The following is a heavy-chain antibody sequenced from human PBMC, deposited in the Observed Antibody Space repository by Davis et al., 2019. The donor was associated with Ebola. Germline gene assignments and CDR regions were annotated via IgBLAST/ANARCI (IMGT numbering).Heavy chain of an antibody. CDR2: TYYTSKWFT. D-gene: IGHD5-18*01. V-gene: IGHV6-1*01. Sequence: HSQTLSLTCAISGDSVSGNNGAWNWIRQSPSRGLEWLGRTYYTSKWFTDYAEFVKSRITINPDTSKNQFSLQLNSVTPEDTALYYCARGWLRAGMDVWGEGTTVTVSS. CDR3: ARGWLRAGMDV. J-gene: IGHJ6*04. CDR1: GDSVSGNNGA.